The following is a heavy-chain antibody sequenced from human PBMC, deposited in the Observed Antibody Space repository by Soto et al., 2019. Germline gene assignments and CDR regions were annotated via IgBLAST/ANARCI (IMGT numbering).Heavy chain of an antibody. CDR3: ARRLGRYFDWLFGSYGDFDI. CDR1: GGSISSSSYY. J-gene: IGHJ3*02. Sequence: SETLSLTCTVSGGSISSSSYYWGWIRQPPGKGLEWIGSIYYSGSTYYNPSLKSRVTISVDTSKNQFSLKLSSVTAADTAVYYCARRLGRYFDWLFGSYGDFDIRGQVPMVPVSS. CDR2: IYYSGST. D-gene: IGHD3-9*01. V-gene: IGHV4-39*01.